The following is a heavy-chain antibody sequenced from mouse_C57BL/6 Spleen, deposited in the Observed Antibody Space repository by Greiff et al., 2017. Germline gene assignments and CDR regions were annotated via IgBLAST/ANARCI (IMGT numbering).Heavy chain of an antibody. J-gene: IGHJ2*01. V-gene: IGHV1-64*01. Sequence: QVQLQQPGAELVKPGASVKLSCKASGYTFTSYWMHWVKQRPGQGLEWIGMIHPNSGSTNYNEKFKSKATLTVDKSSSTAYMPLSNLTSENSAVSYFAEFITTVVAGSDYFDYWGQGTTLTVSS. CDR3: AEFITTVVAGSDYFDY. CDR1: GYTFTSYW. D-gene: IGHD1-1*01. CDR2: IHPNSGST.